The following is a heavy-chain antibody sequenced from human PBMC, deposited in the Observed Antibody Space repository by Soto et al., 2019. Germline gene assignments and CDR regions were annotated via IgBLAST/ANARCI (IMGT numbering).Heavy chain of an antibody. CDR2: ISAYNGNT. J-gene: IGHJ4*02. D-gene: IGHD5-18*01. Sequence: GASVKVSCKASGYTFTSYGISWVRQAPGQGLEWMGWISAYNGNTNYAQKLQGRVTMTTDTSTSTAYMELRSLRSDDTAVYYCARDTARGSSYGPTRDFDYWGQGTLVTVSS. CDR3: ARDTARGSSYGPTRDFDY. CDR1: GYTFTSYG. V-gene: IGHV1-18*04.